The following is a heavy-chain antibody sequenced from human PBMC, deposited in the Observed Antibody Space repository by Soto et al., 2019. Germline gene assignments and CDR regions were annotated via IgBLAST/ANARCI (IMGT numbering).Heavy chain of an antibody. V-gene: IGHV3-23*01. CDR1: GFTFSSYA. CDR2: ISDSGST. CDR3: AKGGEGYCSGTSCLYHMDA. J-gene: IGHJ6*03. D-gene: IGHD2-15*01. Sequence: EVQLLESGGGLVQPWGSRRLSCAASGFTFSSYAMSWVRQAPGKGLEWGSTISDSGSTYYDDSLKGRFTIARDISKNTLYVEMSSLRAEDTAVYYCAKGGEGYCSGTSCLYHMDAWGKGTTVTVSS.